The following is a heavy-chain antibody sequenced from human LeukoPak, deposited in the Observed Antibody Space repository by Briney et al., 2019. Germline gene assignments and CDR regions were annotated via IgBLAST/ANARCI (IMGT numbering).Heavy chain of an antibody. D-gene: IGHD2-15*01. V-gene: IGHV3-21*05. Sequence: PGGSLRLSCAASGFTFSSYSMNWVRQAPGKGLEWVSYISSSSSYIYYADSVKGRFTISRDNAKNSLYLQMNSLRAEDTAVYYCARAGGYCSGGSCYPEYFDYWGQGTLVTVSP. J-gene: IGHJ4*02. CDR1: GFTFSSYS. CDR2: ISSSSSYI. CDR3: ARAGGYCSGGSCYPEYFDY.